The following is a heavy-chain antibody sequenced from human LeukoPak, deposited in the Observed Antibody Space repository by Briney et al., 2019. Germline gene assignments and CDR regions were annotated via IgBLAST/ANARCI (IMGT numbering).Heavy chain of an antibody. D-gene: IGHD1-7*01. CDR1: GFSFSNAW. V-gene: IGHV3-15*04. J-gene: IGHJ6*02. Sequence: GGSLRLSCAASGFSFSNAWMSWVRQVPGKGLEWVGQIVSKIDGGTTDYAAPVKGRFTISRDDSKSTLYLQMNSLKIEDTAVYYCTTDEDWNYARKDVWGQGATVIVSS. CDR3: TTDEDWNYARKDV. CDR2: IVSKIDGGTT.